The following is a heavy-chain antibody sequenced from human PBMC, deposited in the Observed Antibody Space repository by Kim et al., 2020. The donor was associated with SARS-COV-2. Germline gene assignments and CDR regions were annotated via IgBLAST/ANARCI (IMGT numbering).Heavy chain of an antibody. Sequence: THHNPTLKSRVTISVDTSKNQFSLKLTAVTAADTAVYYCARADQWRAFDIWGQGTLVTVSS. CDR3: ARADQWRAFDI. J-gene: IGHJ3*02. CDR2: T. D-gene: IGHD6-19*01. V-gene: IGHV4-59*01.